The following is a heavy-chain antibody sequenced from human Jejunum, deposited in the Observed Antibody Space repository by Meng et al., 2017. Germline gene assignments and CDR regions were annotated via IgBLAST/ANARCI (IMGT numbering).Heavy chain of an antibody. V-gene: IGHV4-4*02. CDR2: IYHSGDT. D-gene: IGHD2-15*01. J-gene: IGHJ4*02. Sequence: SIRSNNRRTWVRQPTGRGQEWIGEIYHSGDTNYNPSLTSPVNISVDKSKNQFTLRLNSVTAADTAIYYCARDWGCRDGYCFSGLLEFWGQGILVTVSS. CDR1: SIRSNNR. CDR3: ARDWGCRDGYCFSGLLEF.